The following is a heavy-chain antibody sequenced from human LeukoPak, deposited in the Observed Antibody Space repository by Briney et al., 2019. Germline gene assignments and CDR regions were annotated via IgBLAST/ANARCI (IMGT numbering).Heavy chain of an antibody. J-gene: IGHJ4*02. CDR1: GYTFSSYG. CDR3: AAVGTGYFDY. CDR2: ISAYNGNT. D-gene: IGHD7-27*01. Sequence: ASVKVSCKASGYTFSSYGISWVRQAPGQGLEWMGWISAYNGNTNYAQKLQGRVTMTRDMSTSTVYMELSSLRSEDTAVYYCAAVGTGYFDYWGQGTLVTVSS. V-gene: IGHV1-18*01.